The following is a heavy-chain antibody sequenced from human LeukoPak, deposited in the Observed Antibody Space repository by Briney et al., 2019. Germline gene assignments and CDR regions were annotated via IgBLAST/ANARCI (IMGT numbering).Heavy chain of an antibody. D-gene: IGHD3-10*01. CDR2: SSASGDSP. CDR3: AKGVYGSGSYPEYFEQ. J-gene: IGHJ1*01. CDR1: GFTFNNYA. V-gene: IGHV3-23*01. Sequence: PGGSLRLSCTASGFTFNNYAMSWVRQAPGKGLEWVSASSASGDSPYYADSVKGRFTISRDTSKNTLDLQMNSLRVEDTAVYYCAKGVYGSGSYPEYFEQWGQGTLVTVSS.